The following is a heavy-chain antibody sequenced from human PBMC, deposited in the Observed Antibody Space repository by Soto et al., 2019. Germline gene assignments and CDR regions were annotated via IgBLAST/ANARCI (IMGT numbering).Heavy chain of an antibody. V-gene: IGHV1-18*01. J-gene: IGHJ4*02. CDR2: NSPYSGKT. CDR3: AREGLLFLPDY. Sequence: QIQLVQSGPEVRKPGASAKVSCKTSGYTFTNNDVCWVRQTPGQGLEWMGWNSPYSGKTKFARKFQGRVTMTTDTSTSTVYMELGSLTSDDTAVYYWAREGLLFLPDYGGQGPLVTVSS. CDR1: GYTFTNND. D-gene: IGHD2-21*02.